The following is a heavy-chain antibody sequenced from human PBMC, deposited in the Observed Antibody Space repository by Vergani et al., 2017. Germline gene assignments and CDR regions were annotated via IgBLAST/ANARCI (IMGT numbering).Heavy chain of an antibody. V-gene: IGHV4-61*02. CDR2: IYSSGST. J-gene: IGHJ3*02. Sequence: QVQLQESGPGLLKPSQTLSLTCSVAGDSISSGNYYWNWIRQPAGKGLEWMGRIYSSGSTSYNPSIKSRITMSLDTSKNQFSLSLSSVTAAGTAVYYCARGTFLHAFDNWGQGTVVTVSS. D-gene: IGHD1-26*01. CDR3: ARGTFLHAFDN. CDR1: GDSISSGNYY.